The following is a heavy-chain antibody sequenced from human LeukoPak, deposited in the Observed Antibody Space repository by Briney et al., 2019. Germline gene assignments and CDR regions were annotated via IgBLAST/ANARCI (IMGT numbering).Heavy chain of an antibody. J-gene: IGHJ4*02. V-gene: IGHV3-23*01. D-gene: IGHD1-26*01. CDR2: ISGSGGST. CDR3: AKVWELYYFDY. Sequence: GGSLRLSCAVSGFTFVSHAMNWVRQAPGKGLEWVSAISGSGGSTYYADSVKGRFTISRDNSKNTLYLQMNSLRAEDTAVYYCAKVWELYYFDYWGQGTLVTVSS. CDR1: GFTFVSHA.